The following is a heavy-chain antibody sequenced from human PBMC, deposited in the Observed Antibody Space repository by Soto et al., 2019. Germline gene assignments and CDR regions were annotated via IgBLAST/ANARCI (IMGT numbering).Heavy chain of an antibody. CDR3: TTGLIVLENPYYYYYGMDV. CDR1: GFTFSNAW. CDR2: IKSRTDGGTT. V-gene: IGHV3-15*07. J-gene: IGHJ6*02. Sequence: GGSLRLCCAASGFTFSNAWMNWVRQAPGKGLEWVGRIKSRTDGGTTDYAAPVKGRFTISRDDSKNTLYLQMNSLKTEDTAVYYCTTGLIVLENPYYYYYGMDVSCQGTTVTGS. D-gene: IGHD3-22*01.